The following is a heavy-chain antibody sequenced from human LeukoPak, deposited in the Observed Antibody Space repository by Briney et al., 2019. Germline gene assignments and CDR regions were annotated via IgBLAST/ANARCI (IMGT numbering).Heavy chain of an antibody. Sequence: GGSLRLSCAASGFTFDDYGMSWVRQAPGKGLEWVSGINWNGGSTGYADSVKGRFTISRDNAKNSLYLQMNSLRAEDTALYHSARESGPLGYCSSTSCLRGGYYYYMDVWGKGTTVTVSS. J-gene: IGHJ6*03. CDR2: INWNGGST. CDR1: GFTFDDYG. D-gene: IGHD2-2*01. V-gene: IGHV3-20*01. CDR3: ARESGPLGYCSSTSCLRGGYYYYMDV.